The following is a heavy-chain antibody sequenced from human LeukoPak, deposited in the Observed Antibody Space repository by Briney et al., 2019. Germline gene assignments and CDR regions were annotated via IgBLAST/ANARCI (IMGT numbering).Heavy chain of an antibody. J-gene: IGHJ6*02. Sequence: GGSVRLSCAASGFTFSSYWMHWVRQAPGKGLVWVSRITGDESNARYADSVKGRFTISRDNAKNTLFLQMNSLRAEDTAVYYCARDYGMDVWGQGTTVTVSS. V-gene: IGHV3-74*01. CDR2: ITGDESNA. CDR3: ARDYGMDV. CDR1: GFTFSSYW.